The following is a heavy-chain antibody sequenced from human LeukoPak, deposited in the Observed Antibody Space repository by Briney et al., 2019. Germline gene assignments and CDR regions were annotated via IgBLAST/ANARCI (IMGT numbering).Heavy chain of an antibody. CDR1: GYTFTSYG. CDR3: ARTPSEYNSGRTYYYYYGMDV. D-gene: IGHD6-19*01. V-gene: IGHV1-18*01. Sequence: GASVEVSCTASGYTFTSYGISWVRQAPGQGLEWMGWISAYNGNTNYAQKLQGRVTMTTDTSTSTAYMELRSLRSDDTAVYYCARTPSEYNSGRTYYYYYGMDVWGQGTTVTVSS. J-gene: IGHJ6*02. CDR2: ISAYNGNT.